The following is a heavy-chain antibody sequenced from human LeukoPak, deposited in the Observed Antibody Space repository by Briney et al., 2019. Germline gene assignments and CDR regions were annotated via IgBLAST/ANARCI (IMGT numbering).Heavy chain of an antibody. Sequence: SETLSLTCAVYGGSFSGYYWSWIRQPPGKGLEWIGEINHSGSTNYNPFLKSRVTISVDTSKNQFSLKLSSVTAADTAVYYCARGGEHIAAAGEEWGQGTLVTVSS. D-gene: IGHD6-13*01. CDR1: GGSFSGYY. V-gene: IGHV4-34*01. J-gene: IGHJ4*02. CDR3: ARGGEHIAAAGEE. CDR2: INHSGST.